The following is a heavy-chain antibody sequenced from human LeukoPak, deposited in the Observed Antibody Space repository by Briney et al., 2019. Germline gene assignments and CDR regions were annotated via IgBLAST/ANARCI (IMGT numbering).Heavy chain of an antibody. J-gene: IGHJ6*02. Sequence: GRSLRLSCAASGFTFDDYAMHWVRQAPGEGVEWVSGISGNRGSIGYAESVKGRFTISRDNAKNSMYLQLNSLRAEDTALYYCAKDMAALKLGEPYDILTVGTFHYYYGMDVWGQGPTVTVSS. CDR1: GFTFDDYA. D-gene: IGHD3-9*01. V-gene: IGHV3-9*01. CDR3: AKDMAALKLGEPYDILTVGTFHYYYGMDV. CDR2: ISGNRGSI.